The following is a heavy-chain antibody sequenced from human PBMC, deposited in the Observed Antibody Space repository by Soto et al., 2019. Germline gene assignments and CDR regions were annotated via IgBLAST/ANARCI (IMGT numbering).Heavy chain of an antibody. CDR2: IYNGGGT. J-gene: IGHJ4*02. D-gene: IGHD6-25*01. CDR1: GFTVSGNY. V-gene: IGHV3-53*02. Sequence: EVQLVETGGGLIQPGGSLRLSCAASGFTVSGNYMSWVRQAPGKGLEWVSVIYNGGGTYYADSVKGRFTISRDNRKNTLYLQMNSLRAEDMAVYYCASTRGSAYDYWGQGTLVTVSS. CDR3: ASTRGSAYDY.